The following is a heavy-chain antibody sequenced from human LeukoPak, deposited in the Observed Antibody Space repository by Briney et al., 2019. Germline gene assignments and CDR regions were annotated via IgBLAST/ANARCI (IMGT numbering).Heavy chain of an antibody. D-gene: IGHD2/OR15-2a*01. J-gene: IGHJ4*02. CDR1: GFAFNTYS. V-gene: IGHV3-21*03. CDR2: IFSSSTYI. CDR3: ARDFYDGFALDY. Sequence: GGSLRLSCAASGFAFNTYSMNWVRQAPGKGLEWVSFIFSSSTYIYYTDSVKGRFTISRDNARNSLYLQMDNLRAEDTGVYYCARDFYDGFALDYWGREPWSPSPQ.